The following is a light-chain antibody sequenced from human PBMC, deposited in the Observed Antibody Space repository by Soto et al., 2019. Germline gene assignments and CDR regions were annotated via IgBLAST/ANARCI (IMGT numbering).Light chain of an antibody. J-gene: IGKJ1*01. CDR2: GAS. Sequence: DVLTTQSPSSLSASVGGTLALTCRASQSTSSWVAWYQQRPGKPPXXVIYGASTLERGVPSRFSGSGSGTLFPLTIAGMKPDDFATDDCQRYNPQKTFGQGTKVDIK. CDR1: QSTSSW. CDR3: QRYNPQKT. V-gene: IGKV1-5*03.